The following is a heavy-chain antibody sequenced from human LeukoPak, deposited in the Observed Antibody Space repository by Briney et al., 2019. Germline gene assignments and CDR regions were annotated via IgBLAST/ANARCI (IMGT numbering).Heavy chain of an antibody. V-gene: IGHV4-30-4*01. CDR3: ASQDTYYYDSSGYPASFDL. J-gene: IGHJ2*01. Sequence: SQTLSLTCTVSGGSISSGDYYWSWIRQPPGQGLEWIGYIYYSGSTYYNPSLKSRVTISVDTSKNQFSLKLSSVTAADTAVYYCASQDTYYYDSSGYPASFDLWGRGTLVTVSS. D-gene: IGHD3-22*01. CDR2: IYYSGST. CDR1: GGSISSGDYY.